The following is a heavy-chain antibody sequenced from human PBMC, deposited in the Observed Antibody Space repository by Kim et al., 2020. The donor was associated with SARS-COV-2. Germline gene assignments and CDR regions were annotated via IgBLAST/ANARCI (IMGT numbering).Heavy chain of an antibody. J-gene: IGHJ4*02. CDR1: GFTFSSYG. CDR3: ARDRFYYYDSSGYYFDY. CDR2: IWYDGSNK. V-gene: IGHV3-33*01. D-gene: IGHD3-22*01. Sequence: GGSLRLSCAASGFTFSSYGMHWVRQAPGKGLEWVAVIWYDGSNKYYADSVKGRFTISRDNSKNTLYLQMNSLRAEDTAVYYCARDRFYYYDSSGYYFDYWGQGTLVTVSS.